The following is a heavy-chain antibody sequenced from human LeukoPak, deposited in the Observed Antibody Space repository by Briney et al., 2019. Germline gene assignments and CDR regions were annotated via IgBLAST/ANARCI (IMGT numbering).Heavy chain of an antibody. D-gene: IGHD3-16*02. J-gene: IGHJ4*02. V-gene: IGHV3-23*01. CDR3: TTLDYVWGSYRLDY. CDR2: ISGSGGST. CDR1: GFTFSRYA. Sequence: GGSLRLSCAASGFTFSRYAMSWVRQAPGKGLEWVSAISGSGGSTYYADSVKGRFTISRDNSKNTLYLQMNSLKTEDTAVYYCTTLDYVWGSYRLDYWGQGTLVTVSS.